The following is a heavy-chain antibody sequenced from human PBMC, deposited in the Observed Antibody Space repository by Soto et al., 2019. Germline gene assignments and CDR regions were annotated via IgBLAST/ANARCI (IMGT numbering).Heavy chain of an antibody. CDR2: ISSSSYI. Sequence: GGSLRLSCAASGFTFSSYSMNWVRQAPGKGLEWVSSISSSSYIYYADSVKGRFTISRDNAKNSLYLQMNSLRAEDTAVYYCARDSNKKGGDAFDIWGQGTMVTVSS. V-gene: IGHV3-21*01. D-gene: IGHD2-15*01. CDR1: GFTFSSYS. CDR3: ARDSNKKGGDAFDI. J-gene: IGHJ3*02.